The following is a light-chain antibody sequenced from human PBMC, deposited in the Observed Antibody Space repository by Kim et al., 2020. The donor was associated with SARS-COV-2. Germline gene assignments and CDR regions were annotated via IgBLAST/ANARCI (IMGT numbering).Light chain of an antibody. CDR1: RDISNY. CDR2: AAS. CDR3: ERYDSLIFT. Sequence: DIELTQSPSSLSASVGDRVTITCQTNRDISNYLNWYQQKPGKAPKLLIYAASNLNTGAPSRFSGSGSGTDYTFTISSLQPEDVAIYYCERYDSLIFTFGQGTKRE. J-gene: IGKJ2*01. V-gene: IGKV1-33*01.